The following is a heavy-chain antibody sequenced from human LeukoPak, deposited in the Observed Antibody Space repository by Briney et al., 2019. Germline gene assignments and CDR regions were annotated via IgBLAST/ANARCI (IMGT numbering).Heavy chain of an antibody. CDR1: GFTFDDYA. CDR3: AKDRYGSGSIFDY. CDR2: ISWNSGSI. J-gene: IGHJ4*02. D-gene: IGHD3-10*01. Sequence: PGRSLRLSCAASGFTFDDYAMHWVRQAPGKGLEWVSGISWNSGSIGYADSVKGRFTISRDNAKNSPYLQMNSLRAEDTALYYCAKDRYGSGSIFDYWGQGTLVTVSS. V-gene: IGHV3-9*01.